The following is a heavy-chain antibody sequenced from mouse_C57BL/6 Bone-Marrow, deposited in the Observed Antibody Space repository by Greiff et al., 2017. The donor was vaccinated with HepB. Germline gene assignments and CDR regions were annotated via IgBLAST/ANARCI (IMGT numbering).Heavy chain of an antibody. CDR3: ARSPYYYGSSYGNY. D-gene: IGHD1-1*01. Sequence: QLQQPGAELVKPGASVKMSCKASGYTFTSYWITWVKQRPGQGLEWVGDIYPGSGSTNYNEKFKSKATLTVDTSSSTAYMQLSSLTSEDSAVYYCARSPYYYGSSYGNYWGQGTTLTVSS. J-gene: IGHJ2*01. CDR1: GYTFTSYW. V-gene: IGHV1-55*01. CDR2: IYPGSGST.